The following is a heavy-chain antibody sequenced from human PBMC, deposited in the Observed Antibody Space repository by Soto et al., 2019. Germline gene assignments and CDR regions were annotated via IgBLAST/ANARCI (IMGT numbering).Heavy chain of an antibody. CDR3: APDPPLGHSTAYFGS. CDR2: IKQDGSEK. CDR1: GFTFNKYW. V-gene: IGHV3-7*01. J-gene: IGHJ4*01. Sequence: EVQLVESGGDLVQPGGSLRLSCAASGFTFNKYWMSWVRQAPGKGLEWVANIKQDGSEKYHVDAVKGRFTISRDNAKNSLYLHMNSLTAEDTAVYYCAPDPPLGHSTAYFGSWGQGTLVTVSS. D-gene: IGHD2-8*02.